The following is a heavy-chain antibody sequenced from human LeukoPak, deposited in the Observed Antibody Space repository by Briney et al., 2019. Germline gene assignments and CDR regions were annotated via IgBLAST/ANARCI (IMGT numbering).Heavy chain of an antibody. Sequence: QTGGSLRLSCAASGFPFSSYWMSWVRQAPGKGLEWVANIKQDGSEKYYVDSVKGRFTISRDNAKNSLYLQMNSLRAEDTAVYYCARGKSWFDPWGQGTLVTVSS. J-gene: IGHJ5*02. CDR2: IKQDGSEK. CDR1: GFPFSSYW. V-gene: IGHV3-7*01. CDR3: ARGKSWFDP.